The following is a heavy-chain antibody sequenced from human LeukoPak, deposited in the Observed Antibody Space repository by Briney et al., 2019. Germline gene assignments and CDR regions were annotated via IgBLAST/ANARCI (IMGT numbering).Heavy chain of an antibody. CDR2: INPNSGGT. CDR3: ARGKNDCSSTSCSNFVDY. D-gene: IGHD2-2*01. J-gene: IGHJ4*02. Sequence: ASVKVSCKASGYTFTVYYMHWVRQAPGQGLEWMGWINPNSGGTNYAQKFQGRVTMTRDTSISTAYMELSRLRSDDTAVYYCARGKNDCSSTSCSNFVDYWGQGTLVTVSS. V-gene: IGHV1-2*02. CDR1: GYTFTVYY.